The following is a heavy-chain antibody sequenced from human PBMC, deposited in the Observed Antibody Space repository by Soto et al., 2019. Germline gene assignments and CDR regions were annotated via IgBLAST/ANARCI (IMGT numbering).Heavy chain of an antibody. J-gene: IGHJ4*02. CDR3: ARIQPYRLPYIAAAGIFDY. CDR1: GFTFSSYW. V-gene: IGHV3-7*03. D-gene: IGHD6-13*01. Sequence: EVQLVESGGGLVQPGGSLRLSCAASGFTFSSYWMSWVRQAPGKGLEWVANIKQDGSEKYYVDSVKGRFTISRDNAKNSLYLQMNSLRPEDTAVYYCARIQPYRLPYIAAAGIFDYWGQGTLVTVSS. CDR2: IKQDGSEK.